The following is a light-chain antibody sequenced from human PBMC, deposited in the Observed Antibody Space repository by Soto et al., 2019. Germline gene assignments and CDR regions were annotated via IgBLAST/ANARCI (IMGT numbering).Light chain of an antibody. CDR2: GAS. J-gene: IGKJ5*01. V-gene: IGKV3-20*01. CDR1: QSVSSSY. CDR3: QQYGTSEII. Sequence: EIVLTQSPGTLSLSPGERATLSCRASQSVSSSYLAWYQQKPGQAPRLLIYGASSRATGIPDRFSGSVSGTDFTLTISRLEPEDFAVFYCQQYGTSEIIFGQGTRLETK.